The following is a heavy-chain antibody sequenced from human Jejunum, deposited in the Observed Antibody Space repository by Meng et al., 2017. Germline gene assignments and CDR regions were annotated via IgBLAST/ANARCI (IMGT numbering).Heavy chain of an antibody. CDR3: ARMDGALHDFDY. CDR1: GGSISTDSYT. V-gene: IGHV4-30-2*01. D-gene: IGHD4-17*01. Sequence: QLQLQESGSGLVKPTQTLALTCAVSGGSISTDSYTWNWIRQTPEKGLEWIGYIYHTGKTYYNPSLKSRVTISVDRSKNQFSLNLSSVAAADTAVYYCARMDGALHDFDYWGQGTLVTVSS. CDR2: IYHTGKT. J-gene: IGHJ4*02.